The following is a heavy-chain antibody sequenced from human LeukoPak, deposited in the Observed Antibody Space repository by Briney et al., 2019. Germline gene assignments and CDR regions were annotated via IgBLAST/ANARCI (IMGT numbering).Heavy chain of an antibody. CDR2: INHSGST. CDR1: GGSFSGYY. J-gene: IGHJ5*02. V-gene: IGHV4-34*01. Sequence: SETLSPTCAVYGGSFSGYYWSWIRQPPGEGLEWIGEINHSGSTNYNPSLKSRVTISVDTSKNQFSLKLSSVTAADTAVYYCARSNYDILTGYRRPLPFDPWGQGTLVTVPS. CDR3: ARSNYDILTGYRRPLPFDP. D-gene: IGHD3-9*01.